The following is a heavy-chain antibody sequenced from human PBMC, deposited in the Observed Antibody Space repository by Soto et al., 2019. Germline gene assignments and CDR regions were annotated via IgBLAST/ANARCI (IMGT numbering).Heavy chain of an antibody. CDR1: GGSISSSSYY. V-gene: IGHV4-39*01. J-gene: IGHJ6*03. Sequence: QLQLQESGPGLVKPSETLSLTCTVSGGSISSSSYYWGWIGQPPGKGLEWIGSIYYSGSTYYNPSLKSRVSTSVDRSENQFSLRLSAVTAAYTAVYYCASQEGATPYRDYYYYYMHVWGKGTTGTVSS. CDR2: IYYSGST. CDR3: ASQEGATPYRDYYYYYMHV. D-gene: IGHD5-18*01.